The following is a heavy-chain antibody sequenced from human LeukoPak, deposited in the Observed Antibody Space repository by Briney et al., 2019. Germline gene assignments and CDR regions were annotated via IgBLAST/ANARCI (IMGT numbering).Heavy chain of an antibody. CDR1: GFTFSSYD. D-gene: IGHD4-23*01. Sequence: GGSLRLSCAASGFTFSSYDMHWVRQAPGKGLEWVAVISYDGSNKYYADSVKGRFTISRDNSKNTLYLQMNSLRVEDTAVYYCARGRPHGNDYWGQGTLVTVSS. CDR3: ARGRPHGNDY. J-gene: IGHJ4*02. V-gene: IGHV3-30*03. CDR2: ISYDGSNK.